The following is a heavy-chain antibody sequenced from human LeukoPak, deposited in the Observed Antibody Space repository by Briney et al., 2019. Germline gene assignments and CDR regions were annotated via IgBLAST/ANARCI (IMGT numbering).Heavy chain of an antibody. Sequence: GRSLRLSCAASGFTFDDYAMHWVRQAPGKGLEWVSGISRNSGSIGYADSVKGRFTISRDNAKNSLYLQMNSLRAEDTALYYCAKAPGLAVAGDPFDYWGQGTLVTVSS. CDR3: AKAPGLAVAGDPFDY. CDR1: GFTFDDYA. V-gene: IGHV3-9*01. CDR2: ISRNSGSI. D-gene: IGHD6-19*01. J-gene: IGHJ4*02.